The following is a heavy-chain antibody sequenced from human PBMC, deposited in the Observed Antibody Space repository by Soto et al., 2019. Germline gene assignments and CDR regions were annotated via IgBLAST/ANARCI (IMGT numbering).Heavy chain of an antibody. CDR1: GFTFSSYG. CDR3: AKDAEYSSGYYVNGHFDL. J-gene: IGHJ2*01. Sequence: QVRLVESGGGVVQPGRSLRLSCAASGFTFSSYGMHWVRQAPGKGLEWVAAIFYDGSNEYYADSVKGRFTVSRDNSKNTLYLQIKSLRGEETAVYYCAKDAEYSSGYYVNGHFDLWGRGTLLTVSS. V-gene: IGHV3-30*18. D-gene: IGHD6-19*01. CDR2: IFYDGSNE.